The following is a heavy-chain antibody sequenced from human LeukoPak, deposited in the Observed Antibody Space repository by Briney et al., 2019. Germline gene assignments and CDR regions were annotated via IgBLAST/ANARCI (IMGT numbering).Heavy chain of an antibody. CDR2: ISYDGSNK. CDR3: AREVRTGGTDYDILTGYYTGPFDY. D-gene: IGHD3-9*01. CDR1: GFTFSSYA. V-gene: IGHV3-30-3*01. J-gene: IGHJ4*02. Sequence: GGSLRLSCAASGFTFSSYAMHWVRQAPGKGLEWVAVISYDGSNKYYADSVKGRFTISRDNSKNTLYLQMNGLRAEDTAVYYCAREVRTGGTDYDILTGYYTGPFDYWGQGTLVTVSS.